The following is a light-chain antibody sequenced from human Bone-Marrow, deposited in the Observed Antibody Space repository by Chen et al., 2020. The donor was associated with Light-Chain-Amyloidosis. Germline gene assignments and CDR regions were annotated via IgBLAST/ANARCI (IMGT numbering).Light chain of an antibody. V-gene: IGLV2-14*01. CDR1: SSDVGGDNH. J-gene: IGLJ1*01. Sequence: QSALTQPASVSGSPGQSITISCTGTSSDVGGDNHVSWYQQHPDKAPKLMIYEVTNRPSWVPDRFSVSKSDNTAFLTISGLQTEDEADYFCSSYTITNTLVFVSGTRVAVL. CDR3: SSYTITNTLV. CDR2: EVT.